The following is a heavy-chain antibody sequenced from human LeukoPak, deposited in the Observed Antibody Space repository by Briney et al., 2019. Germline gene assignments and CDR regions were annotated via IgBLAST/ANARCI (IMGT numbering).Heavy chain of an antibody. J-gene: IGHJ4*02. D-gene: IGHD6-19*01. V-gene: IGHV3-74*03. CDR1: GFTFTSYW. CDR3: ATGGSSGWYHFEY. Sequence: GGSLRLSCAASGFTFTSYWMHWVRQAPGKGLVWVSLINSDGSTTKYADSVKGRFTMSGDNAKNTLYLEMNSLRGEDTAVYYCATGGSSGWYHFEYWGQGTLVTVSS. CDR2: INSDGSTT.